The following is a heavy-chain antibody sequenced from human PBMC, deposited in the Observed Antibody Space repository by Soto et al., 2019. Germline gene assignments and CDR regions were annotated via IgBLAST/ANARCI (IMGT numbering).Heavy chain of an antibody. CDR3: ARAADWFAP. V-gene: IGHV1-3*01. J-gene: IGHJ5*02. CDR1: GYTFTSYA. CDR2: INVANGNT. Sequence: ASVKVSCKASGYTFTSYAMHWVRQAPGQRLEWMGWINVANGNTKYSQKFQGRVTITRDTSASTAYMELSSLRSEDTAVYYCARAADWFAPWGQGTLVTLSS.